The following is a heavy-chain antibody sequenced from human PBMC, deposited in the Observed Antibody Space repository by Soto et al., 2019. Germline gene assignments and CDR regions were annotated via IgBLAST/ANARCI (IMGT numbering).Heavy chain of an antibody. Sequence: SETLSLTCTVSGASIITDNYFWVWIRQSPRRGLELIGSISYSGRTYDNPSLQSRVTISIDASKNQFSLKLTSVTTADTAVYYCARRRASDYGGNHHPYYFDRWRQRALVTVSS. D-gene: IGHD4-17*01. CDR1: GASIITDNYF. V-gene: IGHV4-39*01. J-gene: IGHJ4*02. CDR3: ARRRASDYGGNHHPYYFDR. CDR2: ISYSGRT.